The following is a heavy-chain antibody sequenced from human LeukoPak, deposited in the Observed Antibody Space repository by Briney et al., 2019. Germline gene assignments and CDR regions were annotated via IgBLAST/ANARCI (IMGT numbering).Heavy chain of an antibody. D-gene: IGHD2-2*01. CDR3: ARGARGRPAATETTFLFDY. J-gene: IGHJ4*02. CDR1: GGSFSGYY. V-gene: IGHV4-34*01. Sequence: SETLSPTCAVYGGSFSGYYWSWIRQPPGKGLEWIGEINHSGSTNYNPSLKSRVTISVDTSKNQFSLKLSPVTAADTAVYYCARGARGRPAATETTFLFDYWGQGTLVTVSS. CDR2: INHSGST.